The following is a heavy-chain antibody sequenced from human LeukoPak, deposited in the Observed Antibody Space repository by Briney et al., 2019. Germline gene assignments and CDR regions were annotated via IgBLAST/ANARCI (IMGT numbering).Heavy chain of an antibody. V-gene: IGHV3-13*04. CDR2: IGTTGDT. CDR1: GFTFSMYA. CDR3: ARSVPGGSGWMGSIEY. D-gene: IGHD6-25*01. Sequence: GGSLRLSCAASGFTFSMYAMHWVRQSPGKGLEWVSAIGTTGDTFYLGSVKGRFTISRENGKNSLYLQMNSLGVGDTAVYYCARSVPGGSGWMGSIEYWGQGTQVTVAS. J-gene: IGHJ4*02.